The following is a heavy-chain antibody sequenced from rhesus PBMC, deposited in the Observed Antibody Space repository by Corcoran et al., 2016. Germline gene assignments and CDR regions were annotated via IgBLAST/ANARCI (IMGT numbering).Heavy chain of an antibody. V-gene: IGHV4-80*01. CDR3: AREYLGT. J-gene: IGHJ4*01. D-gene: IGHD1-1*01. CDR1: GASLSSYW. Sequence: QVQLQESGPGLVKPSEPLSLTCAVSGASLSSYWWNWIRQPPGKGLECIGDINCNSRRTKYNPSLKSRVTISKDASKNQFSLKLSSLTAADTAVYYCAREYLGTWGQGVLVTVSS. CDR2: INCNSRRT.